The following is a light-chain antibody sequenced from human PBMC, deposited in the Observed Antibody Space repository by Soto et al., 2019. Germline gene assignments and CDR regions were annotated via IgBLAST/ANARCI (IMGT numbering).Light chain of an antibody. CDR3: QQYNIWPQT. J-gene: IGKJ1*01. CDR2: DAS. V-gene: IGKV3-15*01. Sequence: EIVLPQSPATLSFSQFERATFSFRASQSVSGDLAWYHHKPGQAPRLLIYDASTRALDTPARFAGSGSGTEFTLTISSLQSEDFAVYFCQQYNIWPQTFGQGTKVDI. CDR1: QSVSGD.